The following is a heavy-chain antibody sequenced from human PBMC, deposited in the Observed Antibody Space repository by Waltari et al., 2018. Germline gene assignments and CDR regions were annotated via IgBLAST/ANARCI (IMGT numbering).Heavy chain of an antibody. V-gene: IGHV3-53*01. Sequence: EVQLVESGGGLIQPGGSLRLSCAASGFTVSSNYMSWVRQAPGKGLEWVSVIYSGGSTYYADSVKDRFTISRDNSKNTLYLQMNSLRAEDTAVYYCARELENDYVDYGMDVWGQGTTVTVSS. CDR3: ARELENDYVDYGMDV. CDR1: GFTVSSNY. CDR2: IYSGGST. D-gene: IGHD3-16*01. J-gene: IGHJ6*02.